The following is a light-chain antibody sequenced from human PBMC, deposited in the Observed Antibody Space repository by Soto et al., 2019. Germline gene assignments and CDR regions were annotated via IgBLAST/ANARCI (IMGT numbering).Light chain of an antibody. CDR3: SSYTSSSKPFV. CDR1: SSDVGGYNY. V-gene: IGLV2-14*01. J-gene: IGLJ1*01. Sequence: QSALTQPASVSGSPGQSITISCTGTSSDVGGYNYVSWYQQHPGKAPKLMIYEVSNRPPGVSNRFSGSKSGNTASLTISGRQAEDEADYYCSSYTSSSKPFVFGTGTKVTGL. CDR2: EVS.